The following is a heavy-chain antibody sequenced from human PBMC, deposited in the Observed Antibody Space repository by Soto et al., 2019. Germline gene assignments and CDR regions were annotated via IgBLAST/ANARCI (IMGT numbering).Heavy chain of an antibody. V-gene: IGHV3-30*03. Sequence: QVHLVESGGGVVQPEKSLRLSCGASGFNFSNYGMHWVRQPPGKGLEWVAIIANDGGRKYYADSVEGRFTVSRDNSKNTLFLQMNKLRPEDTAVYYCATTTVVAAAGFDPWGRGTQVIVSS. CDR2: IANDGGRK. CDR3: ATTTVVAAAGFDP. D-gene: IGHD2-15*01. CDR1: GFNFSNYG. J-gene: IGHJ5*02.